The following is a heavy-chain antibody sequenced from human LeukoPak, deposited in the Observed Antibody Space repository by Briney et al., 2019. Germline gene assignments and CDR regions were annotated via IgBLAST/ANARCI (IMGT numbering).Heavy chain of an antibody. V-gene: IGHV1-18*01. CDR1: GYTFTSYG. CDR3: ARSRINTYYYDSSGPGAFDI. CDR2: ISAYNGNT. Sequence: ASVKVSCKASGYTFTSYGTSWVRQAPGQGLEWMGWISAYNGNTNYAQKLQGRVTMTTDTSTSTAYMEVRSLRSDDTAVYYCARSRINTYYYDSSGPGAFDIWGQGTMVTVSS. J-gene: IGHJ3*02. D-gene: IGHD3-22*01.